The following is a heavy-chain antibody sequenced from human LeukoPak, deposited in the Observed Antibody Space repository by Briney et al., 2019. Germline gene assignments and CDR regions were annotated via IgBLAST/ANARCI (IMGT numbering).Heavy chain of an antibody. J-gene: IGHJ6*03. CDR2: ISYDGSNK. D-gene: IGHD2-2*01. V-gene: IGHV3-30*04. CDR1: GFTFSSYA. Sequence: GGSLRLSCAASGFTFSSYAMHWVRQAPGKGLEWVAVISYDGSNKYYADSVKGRFTISRDNSKNTLYLQMNSLRAEDTAVYYCARDSIVVVPAAQSRRYYYYYMDVWGKGTTVTVSS. CDR3: ARDSIVVVPAAQSRRYYYYYMDV.